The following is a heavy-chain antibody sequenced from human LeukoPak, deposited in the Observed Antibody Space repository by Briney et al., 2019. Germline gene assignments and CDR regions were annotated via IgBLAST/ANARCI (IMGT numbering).Heavy chain of an antibody. J-gene: IGHJ4*02. V-gene: IGHV3-7*01. CDR2: IKYDGSEK. CDR3: ATIHRGVSPRLEY. D-gene: IGHD3-16*01. Sequence: GGSLRLSCAASGFIFSSYWMSWVRQAPGKGLEWVANIKYDGSEKYYMESLKGRFTVSRDNAKNSLYLQLNSLRAEDTAVYFCATIHRGVSPRLEYWGQGTLLTVSS. CDR1: GFIFSSYW.